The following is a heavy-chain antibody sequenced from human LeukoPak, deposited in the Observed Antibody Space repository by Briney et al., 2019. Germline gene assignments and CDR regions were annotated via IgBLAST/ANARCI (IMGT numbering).Heavy chain of an antibody. J-gene: IGHJ6*03. V-gene: IGHV4-59*11. CDR1: GGSISSHY. CDR2: IYYSGST. CDR3: ARVVNYDFSSDDPPYYMDV. D-gene: IGHD3-3*01. Sequence: SETLSLTCTVSGGSISSHYWSWIRQPPGKGLEWIGYIYYSGSTNYNPSLKSRVTISVDTSKNQFSLKLSSVTAADTAVYYCARVVNYDFSSDDPPYYMDVWGKGTTVTVSS.